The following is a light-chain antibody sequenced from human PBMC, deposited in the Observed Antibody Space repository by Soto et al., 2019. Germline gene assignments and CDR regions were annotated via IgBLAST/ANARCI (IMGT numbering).Light chain of an antibody. J-gene: IGLJ2*01. CDR3: SSYTSSSTLV. V-gene: IGLV2-14*01. Sequence: QSVLTQPASVSGSPGQSITISCTGTSSDVGGYNYVSWYQQLPGKAPRLIIYEVSYRPSGVSNRFSGSKSGNTASLTISGLQTEDEAEYYCSSYTSSSTLVFGGGTKLTVL. CDR2: EVS. CDR1: SSDVGGYNY.